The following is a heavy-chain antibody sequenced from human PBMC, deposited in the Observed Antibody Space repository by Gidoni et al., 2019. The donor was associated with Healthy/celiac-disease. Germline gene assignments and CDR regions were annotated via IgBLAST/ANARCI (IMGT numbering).Heavy chain of an antibody. CDR3: ARDRVISNYGMDV. CDR2: ISSSSSYT. V-gene: IGHV3-11*06. CDR1: GFTFSDYY. Sequence: QVQLVESGGGLVKPGGSLRLSCAASGFTFSDYYMSWIRQAPGKGMEWVSYISSSSSYTNYADSVKGRFTISRDNAKNSLYLQMNSLRAEDTAVYYCARDRVISNYGMDVWGQGTTVTVSS. J-gene: IGHJ6*02. D-gene: IGHD2-21*01.